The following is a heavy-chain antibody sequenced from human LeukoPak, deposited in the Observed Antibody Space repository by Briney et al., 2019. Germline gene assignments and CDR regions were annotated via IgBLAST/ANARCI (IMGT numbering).Heavy chain of an antibody. D-gene: IGHD3-22*01. J-gene: IGHJ3*02. CDR1: GGSFSGYY. CDR2: INHSGST. CDR3: ARGRYYDSSGYAHFDI. V-gene: IGHV4-34*01. Sequence: SETLSLTCAVYGGSFSGYYWSWIRQPPGKGLEWIGEINHSGSTNYNPSLKSRVTISVDTSKNQFSLKLSSVTAADTAVYYCARGRYYDSSGYAHFDIWGQGTMVTVSS.